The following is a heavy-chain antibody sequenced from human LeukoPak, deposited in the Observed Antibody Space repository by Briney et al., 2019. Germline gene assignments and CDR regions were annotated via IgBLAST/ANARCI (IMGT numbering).Heavy chain of an antibody. Sequence: GGSLRLSCAASGFTFSSYSMNWVRQAPGKGLEWVSSIGSTGTDTYYADSVGGRFAVSRDDAKKSLYLQMNSLRAEDTAVYYCARDYLVVPAAMWWFDPRGQGTLVTVSS. D-gene: IGHD2-2*01. CDR3: ARDYLVVPAAMWWFDP. J-gene: IGHJ5*02. CDR1: GFTFSSYS. CDR2: IGSTGTDT. V-gene: IGHV3-21*01.